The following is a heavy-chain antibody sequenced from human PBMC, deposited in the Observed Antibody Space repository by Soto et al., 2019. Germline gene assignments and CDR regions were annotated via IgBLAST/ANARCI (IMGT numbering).Heavy chain of an antibody. D-gene: IGHD3-16*02. CDR3: ARAISAHSTENWFDP. J-gene: IGHJ5*02. V-gene: IGHV4-59*01. CDR2: IYYSGST. Sequence: PSETLSLTCTVSGGSISSYYWSWIRQPPGKGLEWIGYIYYSGSTNYNPSLKSRVTISVDTSKNQFSLKLSSVTAADTAVYYCARAISAHSTENWFDPWGQGTLVTV. CDR1: GGSISSYY.